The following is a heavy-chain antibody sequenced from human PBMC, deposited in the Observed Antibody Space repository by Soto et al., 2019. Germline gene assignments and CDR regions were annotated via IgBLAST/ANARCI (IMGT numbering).Heavy chain of an antibody. J-gene: IGHJ4*02. CDR3: VRSMIIVVRLIGLDY. V-gene: IGHV3-30-3*01. CDR1: GFTFRSYA. D-gene: IGHD3-22*01. Sequence: LRLSCGASGFTFRSYAMHWVRQTPGKGLEWVAVISYDGSNKHYADSVKGRFSISRDNAKNMLYLQMDSLSSEDTAVYYCVRSMIIVVRLIGLDYWGQGTLVTVSS. CDR2: ISYDGSNK.